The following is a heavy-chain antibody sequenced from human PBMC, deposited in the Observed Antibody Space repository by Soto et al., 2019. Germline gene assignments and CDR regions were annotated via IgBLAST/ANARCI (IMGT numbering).Heavy chain of an antibody. CDR1: GFTFSSFW. Sequence: EVQLVESGGGLVQPGGSLRLSCAASGFTFSSFWMTWVRQAPGKGLEWLANITQDGSQAGSVDSVKGRFTISRDNAKNSLFLHMNNLRAEDTAVYFCARPRDYEIFDFWGQGTLVTVSS. CDR2: ITQDGSQA. CDR3: ARPRDYEIFDF. J-gene: IGHJ4*02. D-gene: IGHD4-17*01. V-gene: IGHV3-7*01.